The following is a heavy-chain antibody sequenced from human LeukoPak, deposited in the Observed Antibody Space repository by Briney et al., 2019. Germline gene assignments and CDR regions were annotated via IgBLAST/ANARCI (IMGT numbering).Heavy chain of an antibody. CDR2: IAYDGSNK. CDR3: ARYSSTWDKGIFDY. CDR1: GFTFSNYA. D-gene: IGHD6-13*01. Sequence: GGSLRLSCAASGFTFSNYAMHWVRQAPGKGLEWVAVIAYDGSNKYYADSVKGRFTISRDNSKNTLYLQMNSLRGEDTAVYYCARYSSTWDKGIFDYWGRGTLVTVSS. J-gene: IGHJ4*02. V-gene: IGHV3-30*04.